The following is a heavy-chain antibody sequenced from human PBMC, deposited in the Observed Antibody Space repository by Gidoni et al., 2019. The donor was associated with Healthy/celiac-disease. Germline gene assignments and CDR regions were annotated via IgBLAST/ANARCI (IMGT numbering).Heavy chain of an antibody. CDR2: ISAYNGNT. J-gene: IGHJ5*02. D-gene: IGHD6-6*01. CDR3: AREDQYSSNWFDP. Sequence: QVQLVQSGADVKKLGASVQVSCKASGYSFTSYGISWVRQAPGQGLEWMGWISAYNGNTNYAQKLKGRITMNTDTSTSTAYMELRSLRSDDTAVYDCAREDQYSSNWFDPWGQGTLVTVSA. CDR1: GYSFTSYG. V-gene: IGHV1-18*01.